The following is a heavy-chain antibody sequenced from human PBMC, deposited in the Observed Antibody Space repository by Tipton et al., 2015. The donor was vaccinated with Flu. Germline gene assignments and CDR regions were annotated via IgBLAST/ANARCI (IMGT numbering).Heavy chain of an antibody. D-gene: IGHD3-10*01. CDR1: GGSISSYY. J-gene: IGHJ1*01. V-gene: IGHV4-59*13. CDR3: ARNGGSYSYQH. CDR2: VSYSVIT. Sequence: TLSLTCTVSGGSISSYYWSWLRQPPGKGLEWIGFVSYSVITNYNPPLKGRVTMSPDASKNHFSLSLSSVTAADTAVYYCARNGGSYSYQHWGQGTLVTVSS.